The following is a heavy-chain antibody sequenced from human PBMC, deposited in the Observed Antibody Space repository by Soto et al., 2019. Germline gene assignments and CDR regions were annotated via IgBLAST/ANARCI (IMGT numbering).Heavy chain of an antibody. V-gene: IGHV4-59*11. Sequence: SETLSITCTVSGGSISGHYWIWIRQSPGKRLEWIGYIFYSGSTNYNPSLKSRVTLSVDTSKNQFSLRLSSVTAADTAVYYCARVGSSGWSPDYWGQGTLVTVSS. CDR3: ARVGSSGWSPDY. D-gene: IGHD6-19*01. J-gene: IGHJ4*02. CDR1: GGSISGHY. CDR2: IFYSGST.